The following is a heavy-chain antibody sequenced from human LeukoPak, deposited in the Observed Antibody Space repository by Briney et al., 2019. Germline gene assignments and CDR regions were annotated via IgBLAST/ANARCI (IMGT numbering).Heavy chain of an antibody. CDR2: VNHSGSA. Sequence: PSETLSHTCGVSGGPLGRFYWTWIRQAPGKGLEWIGEVNHSGSANYNPSLKSRVTISLDASQNQFSLSLSSVTAADTAVYFCAKVVDFTAHFACWGQGTRVTVSS. CDR1: GGPLGRFY. V-gene: IGHV4-34*01. D-gene: IGHD3-3*01. J-gene: IGHJ4*02. CDR3: AKVVDFTAHFAC.